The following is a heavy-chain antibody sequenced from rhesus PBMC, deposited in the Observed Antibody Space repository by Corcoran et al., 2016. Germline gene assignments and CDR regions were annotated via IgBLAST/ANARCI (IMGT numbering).Heavy chain of an antibody. J-gene: IGHJ4*01. CDR3: TITQTQN. CDR2: IKSKADGGTA. CDR1: GFTFSNVW. D-gene: IGHD3-28*01. V-gene: IGHV3-30*01. Sequence: EVQLVESGGGLVQPGGSLRLSCAASGFTFSNVWMNWVRQAPGKGLEWVARIKSKADGGTADYAASVKGRFTISRDDSKNTLYLQMHSLKTEDAAVYYCTITQTQNWGQGVLVTVSS.